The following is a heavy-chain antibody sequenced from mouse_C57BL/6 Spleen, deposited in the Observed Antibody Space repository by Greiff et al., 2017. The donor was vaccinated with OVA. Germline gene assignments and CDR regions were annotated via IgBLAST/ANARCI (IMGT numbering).Heavy chain of an antibody. CDR1: GYTFTSYT. D-gene: IGHD4-1*01. Sequence: VKLQESGAELARPGASVKMSCKASGYTFTSYTMHWVKQRPGQGLEWIGYINPSSGYTKYNQKFKDKATLTADKSSSTAYMQLSSLTSEDSAVYYCARWDWDPYFDYWGQGTTLTVSS. CDR3: ARWDWDPYFDY. CDR2: INPSSGYT. J-gene: IGHJ2*01. V-gene: IGHV1-4*01.